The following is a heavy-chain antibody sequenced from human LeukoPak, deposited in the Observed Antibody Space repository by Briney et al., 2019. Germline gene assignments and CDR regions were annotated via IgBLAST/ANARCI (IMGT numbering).Heavy chain of an antibody. CDR2: ISADNGNK. Sequence: SVNPSCKASLGTFSSYAISSVRQAPGQGLEWMGWISADNGNKKYAQNFQSRVTMTIDTSTNTVNMELRSLRSDDTAVFYCAQSGSRNYYDYGMDVRGQGTTVIVSS. J-gene: IGHJ6*02. D-gene: IGHD2-15*01. CDR1: LGTFSSYA. CDR3: AQSGSRNYYDYGMDV. V-gene: IGHV1-18*01.